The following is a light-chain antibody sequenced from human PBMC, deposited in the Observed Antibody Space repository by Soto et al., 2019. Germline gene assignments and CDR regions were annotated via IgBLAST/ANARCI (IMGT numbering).Light chain of an antibody. V-gene: IGKV3-15*01. CDR2: GAS. CDR1: QNINIH. Sequence: FVLTQSPATLSVTPGDGATLSCRASQNINIHLTWYQQKPGQAPRLLIYGASTRATGIPARFSGSGSGTEFTLTISSLQSEDFAVYYCQQYNNWPITFGQGTRLENK. CDR3: QQYNNWPIT. J-gene: IGKJ5*01.